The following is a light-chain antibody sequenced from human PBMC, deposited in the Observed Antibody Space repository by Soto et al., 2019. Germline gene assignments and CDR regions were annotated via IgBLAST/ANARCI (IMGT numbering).Light chain of an antibody. Sequence: EIVMTQSPATLSVSPWERATLSCRASQSVSSNLAWYQQKPGQAPRLLIYGASTRATGIPARFSGSGPGTEFTLTISSMQSEDFAVYYCQQYNNWPPMAFGQGTKVEIK. V-gene: IGKV3-15*01. CDR1: QSVSSN. CDR2: GAS. J-gene: IGKJ1*01. CDR3: QQYNNWPPMA.